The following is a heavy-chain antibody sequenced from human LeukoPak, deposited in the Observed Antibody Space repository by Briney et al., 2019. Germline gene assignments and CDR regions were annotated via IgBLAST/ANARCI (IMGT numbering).Heavy chain of an antibody. D-gene: IGHD2-15*01. J-gene: IGHJ4*02. Sequence: PGGSLRLSCAASGFTFSSYAMSWVRQAPGKGLEWVPAISGSGGSTYYADSVKGRFTISRDNSKNTLYLQMNSLRAEDTAVYYCAKGPRYCSGGSCYLFDYWGQGTLVTVSS. CDR3: AKGPRYCSGGSCYLFDY. CDR2: ISGSGGST. CDR1: GFTFSSYA. V-gene: IGHV3-23*01.